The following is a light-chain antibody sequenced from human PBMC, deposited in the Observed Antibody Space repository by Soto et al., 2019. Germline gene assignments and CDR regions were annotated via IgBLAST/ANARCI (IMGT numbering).Light chain of an antibody. J-gene: IGLJ3*02. Sequence: QSALTQPASVSGSPGQSITISCTGTCSDVGSYNLVSWYQQHPGKAPKLMIYEVSKRPSGVSNRFSGSKSGNTASLTISGLQAEDEADYYCCSYAGSSTPWVFGGGTKLTVL. CDR1: CSDVGSYNL. V-gene: IGLV2-23*02. CDR2: EVS. CDR3: CSYAGSSTPWV.